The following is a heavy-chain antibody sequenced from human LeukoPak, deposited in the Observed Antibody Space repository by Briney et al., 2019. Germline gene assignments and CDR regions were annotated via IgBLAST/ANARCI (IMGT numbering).Heavy chain of an antibody. CDR2: MNPKSGKT. Sequence: GASVKVSCKTSGYTLTNYDINWVRQAPGQGLEWMGWMNPKSGKTGYAQKFQGRVTIIRNTSISTAYMELSSLRSEDTAVYYCARETSSRYFDFWGQGTLLTVSS. D-gene: IGHD6-6*01. CDR1: GYTLTNYD. CDR3: ARETSSRYFDF. V-gene: IGHV1-8*03. J-gene: IGHJ4*02.